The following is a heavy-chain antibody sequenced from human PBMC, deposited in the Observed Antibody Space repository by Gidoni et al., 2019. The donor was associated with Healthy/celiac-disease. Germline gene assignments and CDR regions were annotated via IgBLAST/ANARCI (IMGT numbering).Heavy chain of an antibody. V-gene: IGHV1-69*01. D-gene: IGHD3-22*01. J-gene: IGHJ6*02. CDR1: GGPFSSYA. Sequence: QVQLVQSGAEVKKSGSSVKVSCKASGGPFSSYAISWVRQAPGQGLEWMGGIIPIFGTANYAQKFQGRVTITADESTSTAYMELSSLRSEDTAVYYCARDHRLSSGHNYGMDVWGQGTTVTVSS. CDR2: IIPIFGTA. CDR3: ARDHRLSSGHNYGMDV.